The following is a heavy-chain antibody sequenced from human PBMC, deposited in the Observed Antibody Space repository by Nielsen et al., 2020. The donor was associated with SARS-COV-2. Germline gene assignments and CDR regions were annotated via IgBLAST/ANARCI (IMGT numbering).Heavy chain of an antibody. Sequence: GGSLRLSCEVLGFNFNNYGMHWVRQAPGKGLEWVANIKQDGSEKYYVDSVKGRFTISRDNAKSSLYLQLTSLRAEDTAVYYCARAYHNYYYAMDVWGQGTTVTVSS. V-gene: IGHV3-7*04. CDR1: GFNFNNYG. CDR2: IKQDGSEK. CDR3: ARAYHNYYYAMDV. J-gene: IGHJ6*02. D-gene: IGHD1-14*01.